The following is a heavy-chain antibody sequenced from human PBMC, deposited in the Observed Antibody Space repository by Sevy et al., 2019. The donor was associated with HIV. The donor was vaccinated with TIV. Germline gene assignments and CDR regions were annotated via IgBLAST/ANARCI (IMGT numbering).Heavy chain of an antibody. D-gene: IGHD1-26*01. CDR1: GGSITSLY. CDR3: AGENAWGRCYS. J-gene: IGHJ4*02. V-gene: IGHV4-59*11. CDR2: IYYNGHI. Sequence: SETLSLTCTVSGGSITSLYWNWIRQPPGKGLEWIANIYYNGHINYNPSLKSRVTFSLDTSKNQFSLRLNSVTAADTAMYYCAGENAWGRCYSWGQGTLVTVSS.